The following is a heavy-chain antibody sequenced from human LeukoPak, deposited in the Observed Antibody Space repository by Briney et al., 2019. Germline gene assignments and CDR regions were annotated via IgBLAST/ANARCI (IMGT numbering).Heavy chain of an antibody. J-gene: IGHJ4*02. CDR3: AKDSPVLSF. D-gene: IGHD4/OR15-4a*01. CDR1: GFTFSSHG. V-gene: IGHV3-23*01. CDR2: IDTSGSAT. Sequence: GGSLRLSCAASGFTFSSHGMSWVRRAPGKGLEWVSAIDTSGSATYHADSLKGRFTISRDNSKNTLYLQMNSLRAEDTAVYYCAKDSPVLSFWGQGTLVTVSS.